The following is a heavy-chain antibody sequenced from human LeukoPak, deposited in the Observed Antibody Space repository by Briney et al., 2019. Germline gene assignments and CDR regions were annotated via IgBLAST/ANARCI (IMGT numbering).Heavy chain of an antibody. V-gene: IGHV4-4*02. Sequence: PSGTLSLTCAVSGGSISSSNWWSWVRQPPGTGLEWIGEIYHSGSTNYNPSLKSRVTISVDKSKNQFSLKLSSVTAADTAVYYCARAPYYYDSSGFDYWGQGTLVTVSS. CDR3: ARAPYYYDSSGFDY. J-gene: IGHJ4*02. D-gene: IGHD3-22*01. CDR2: IYHSGST. CDR1: GGSISSSNW.